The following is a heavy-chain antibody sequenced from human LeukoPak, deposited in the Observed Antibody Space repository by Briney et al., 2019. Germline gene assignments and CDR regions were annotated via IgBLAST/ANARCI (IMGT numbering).Heavy chain of an antibody. D-gene: IGHD5-18*01. CDR2: ISYDGSNK. Sequence: GGSLRLSCAASGFTFSSYAMHWVRQAPGKGLEWVAVISYDGSNKYNADSEKGRFTISRDNSKNTLYLQMNSLRAEDAAVYYCARAMCEYSYGFCGMDVWGQGTTVTVSS. CDR1: GFTFSSYA. J-gene: IGHJ6*02. V-gene: IGHV3-30-3*01. CDR3: ARAMCEYSYGFCGMDV.